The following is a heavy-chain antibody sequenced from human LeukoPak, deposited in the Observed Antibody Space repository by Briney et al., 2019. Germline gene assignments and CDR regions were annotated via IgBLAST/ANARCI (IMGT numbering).Heavy chain of an antibody. Sequence: GGSLRLSCAASGFTFSSYAMSWVRQAPGKGLEWVSAISGSGGSTYYADSVKGRFTISRGNSKNTLYLQMNNLRAEDTAVYYCAKVGPLVATAIRLYYFDYWGQGTLVTVSS. CDR1: GFTFSSYA. CDR2: ISGSGGST. CDR3: AKVGPLVATAIRLYYFDY. D-gene: IGHD2-21*02. J-gene: IGHJ4*02. V-gene: IGHV3-23*01.